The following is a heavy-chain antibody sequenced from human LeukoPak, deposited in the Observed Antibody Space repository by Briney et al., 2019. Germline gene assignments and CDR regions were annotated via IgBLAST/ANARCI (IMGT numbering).Heavy chain of an antibody. CDR1: RFSFSSYW. CDR3: PRDLLPAAGEYYFDY. V-gene: IGHV3-30*03. Sequence: GGSLRLSCAASRFSFSSYWMTWVRQAPGKGLEWVAAISYDGSKKHYADSVKGRFTISRDNSKNTLYLQMNSLRAEDTAVYYCPRDLLPAAGEYYFDYWGQGTLVTVSS. J-gene: IGHJ4*02. CDR2: ISYDGSKK. D-gene: IGHD6-13*01.